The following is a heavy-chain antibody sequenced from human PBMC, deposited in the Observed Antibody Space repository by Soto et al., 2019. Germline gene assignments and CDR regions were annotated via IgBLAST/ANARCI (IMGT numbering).Heavy chain of an antibody. CDR1: GGNFGEST. D-gene: IGHD1-26*01. CDR3: SHGYYQYFES. J-gene: IGHJ4*02. V-gene: IGHV3-73*01. Sequence: GGNFGESTMGRVPQASGKGLEWVGRIRSKVYSHATLYAAPVKGRFTISRDDSENTLYLQMNSLKIEDTAVYYCSHGYYQYFESWGQGTLVTVSS. CDR2: IRSKVYSHAT.